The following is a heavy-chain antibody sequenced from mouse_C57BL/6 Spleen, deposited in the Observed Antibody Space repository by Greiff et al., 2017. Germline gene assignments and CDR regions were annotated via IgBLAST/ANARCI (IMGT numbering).Heavy chain of an antibody. Sequence: VQLQQSGPGLVAPSQSLSITCTVSGFSLTSCAISWVRQPPGKGLEWLGVIWTGGGTNYNSAPKSTLSTSKDNSKSQVFLKMNSLQTDDTARDYCARKELHLYYFDYWGQGTTLTVSS. CDR3: ARKELHLYYFDY. D-gene: IGHD1-1*01. J-gene: IGHJ2*01. V-gene: IGHV2-9-1*01. CDR2: IWTGGGT. CDR1: GFSLTSCA.